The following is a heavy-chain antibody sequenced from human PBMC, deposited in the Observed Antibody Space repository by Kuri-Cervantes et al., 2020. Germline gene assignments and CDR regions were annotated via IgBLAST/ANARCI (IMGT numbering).Heavy chain of an antibody. Sequence: SETLSLTCTVSGDSISSGEYYWTWIRQSPGKGLEWIGYISYSGCTNYNPSLKSRVTISVHTSKSHFSLRLTSVTAADTAVYYCAREGRYDSTGYYSGPDFWGQGTLVTVSS. CDR3: AREGRYDSTGYYSGPDF. CDR1: GDSISSGEYY. V-gene: IGHV4-61*03. CDR2: ISYSGCT. J-gene: IGHJ4*02. D-gene: IGHD3-22*01.